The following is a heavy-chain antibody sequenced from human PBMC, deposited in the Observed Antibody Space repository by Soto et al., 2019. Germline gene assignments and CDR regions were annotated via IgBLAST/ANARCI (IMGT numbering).Heavy chain of an antibody. CDR3: ARGPELDALYYYYYGMDV. D-gene: IGHD1-7*01. CDR2: IWYDGSNK. Sequence: GGSLRLSCAASGFTFSSYGMHWVRQAPGKGLEWVAVIWYDGSNKYYADSVKGRFTISRDNSKNTLYLQMNSLRAEDTAVYYCARGPELDALYYYYYGMDVWGQGTTVTVSS. V-gene: IGHV3-33*01. CDR1: GFTFSSYG. J-gene: IGHJ6*02.